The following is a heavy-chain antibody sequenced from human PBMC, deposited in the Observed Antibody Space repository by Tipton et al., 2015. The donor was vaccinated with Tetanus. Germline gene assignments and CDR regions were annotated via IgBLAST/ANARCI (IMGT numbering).Heavy chain of an antibody. CDR3: ARRSYCSSSRCFDAFDL. CDR1: GFTFNTYA. J-gene: IGHJ3*01. V-gene: IGHV3-23*01. D-gene: IGHD2-2*01. Sequence: GSLRLSCAASGFTFNTYAMSWVRQAPGKGLEWVSSVSGSGLGSYYADSVKDRFTISRDSSNNTVYLQMNSLRAEDTAIYYCARRSYCSSSRCFDAFDLWGQGTMVTVSS. CDR2: VSGSGLGS.